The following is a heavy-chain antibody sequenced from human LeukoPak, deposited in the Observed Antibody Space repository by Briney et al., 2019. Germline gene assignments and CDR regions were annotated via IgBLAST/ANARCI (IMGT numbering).Heavy chain of an antibody. CDR3: ARTRGYSYGGYYYYYYMDV. CDR1: GGSISSSSYY. Sequence: SETLSLTCTVSGGSISSSSYYWGWIRQPPGKGLEWIGSIYYSGSTYYNPSLKSRVTISVDASKNQFSLKLSSVTAADTAVYYCARTRGYSYGGYYYYYYMDVWGKGTTVTVSS. D-gene: IGHD5-18*01. CDR2: IYYSGST. V-gene: IGHV4-39*01. J-gene: IGHJ6*03.